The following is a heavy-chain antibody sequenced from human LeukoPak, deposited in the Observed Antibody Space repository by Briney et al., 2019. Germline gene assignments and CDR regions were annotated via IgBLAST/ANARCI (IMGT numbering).Heavy chain of an antibody. D-gene: IGHD2-2*01. CDR3: ARVYSSTHNWFDT. CDR1: GGSFRGYY. V-gene: IGHV4-34*01. J-gene: IGHJ5*02. CDR2: INHSGST. Sequence: SETLSLTCAVYGGSFRGYYWIWIRQPPGKALEWIGEINHSGSTNYNPSLKRRVTISVETSKHHFSLKLSSVTAADTALYYCARVYSSTHNWFDTWGQGTQVTVSS.